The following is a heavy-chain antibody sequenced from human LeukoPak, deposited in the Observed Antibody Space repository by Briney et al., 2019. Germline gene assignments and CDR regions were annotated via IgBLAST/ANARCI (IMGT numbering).Heavy chain of an antibody. CDR2: INHSGST. Sequence: SETLSLTCAVYGGSFSGYYWSWIRQPPGKGLEWIGEINHSGSTNYNPSLKSRVTISVDTSKNQFSLKLSSVTAADTAVYYCARRRCSSTSCYRRSPLNRFDPWGQGTLVTVSS. D-gene: IGHD2-2*01. CDR3: ARRRCSSTSCYRRSPLNRFDP. V-gene: IGHV4-34*01. J-gene: IGHJ5*02. CDR1: GGSFSGYY.